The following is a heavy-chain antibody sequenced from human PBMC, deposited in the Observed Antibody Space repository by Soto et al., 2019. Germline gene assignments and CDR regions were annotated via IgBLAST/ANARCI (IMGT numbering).Heavy chain of an antibody. D-gene: IGHD2-21*02. J-gene: IGHJ4*02. CDR2: IHPSGGGS. CDR3: ARGGHIAVVTASFDY. V-gene: IGHV1-46*02. Sequence: GSVKVSCKPSGYTLNTYYLHWVRQAPGQGLEWMGIIHPSGGGSTYAQKFLGRVTMTRDTSTSTVFMELSSLRSADTAVYYCARGGHIAVVTASFDYWGQGTLVTVSS. CDR1: GYTLNTYY.